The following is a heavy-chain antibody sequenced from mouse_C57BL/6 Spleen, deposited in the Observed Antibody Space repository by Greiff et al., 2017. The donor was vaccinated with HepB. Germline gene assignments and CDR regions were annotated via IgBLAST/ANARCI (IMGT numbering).Heavy chain of an antibody. D-gene: IGHD1-1*01. Sequence: VQLQQSGAELARPGASVKMSCKASGYTFTSYTMHWVKQRPGQGLEWIGYINPSSGYTKYNQKFKDKATLTADKSSSTAYMQLSSLTSEDSAVYYCARDFITTVVATRYFDYWGQGTTLTVSS. CDR1: GYTFTSYT. V-gene: IGHV1-4*01. CDR3: ARDFITTVVATRYFDY. J-gene: IGHJ2*01. CDR2: INPSSGYT.